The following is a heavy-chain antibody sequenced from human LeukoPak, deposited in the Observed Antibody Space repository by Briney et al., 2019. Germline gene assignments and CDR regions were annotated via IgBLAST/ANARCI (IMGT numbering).Heavy chain of an antibody. V-gene: IGHV1-2*02. CDR3: ARGLSVAGGAYFDY. J-gene: IGHJ4*02. CDR2: INPNSGGT. CDR1: RYTFSGYY. Sequence: ASVKVSCKASRYTFSGYYIHWGRQAPGQGLEWMGWINPNSGGTNYAQKFQGRVTMTRDTSISTAYMELSSLRSDDTAVYYCARGLSVAGGAYFDYWGQGTLVTVSS. D-gene: IGHD6-19*01.